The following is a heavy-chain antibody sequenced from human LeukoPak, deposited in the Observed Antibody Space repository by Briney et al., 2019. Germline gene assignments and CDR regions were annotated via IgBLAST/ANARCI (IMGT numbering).Heavy chain of an antibody. CDR2: INWNGGSI. CDR3: SKAGDTNYYRYGDY. J-gene: IGHJ4*02. V-gene: IGHV3-20*04. Sequence: GGSLRLSCAASGFTFDNYGMSWVRQAPGKGLEWVSGINWNGGSIGYVDSVKGRFTISRDNAKNSLYLQMNSLRAEDTALYYCSKAGDTNYYRYGDYWGQGTLVTVSS. CDR1: GFTFDNYG. D-gene: IGHD5-18*01.